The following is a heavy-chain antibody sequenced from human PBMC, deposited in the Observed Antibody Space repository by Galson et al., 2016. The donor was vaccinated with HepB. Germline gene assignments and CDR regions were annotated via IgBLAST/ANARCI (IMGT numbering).Heavy chain of an antibody. CDR2: ISSSGTTI. Sequence: SLRLSCAASGFTFSRYEMNWVRQAPGKGLEWVSYISSSGTTIYYADSVKGRFTISRDNAKNSLYLQMNSLRAEDTAVYYFARGPVRLDDLLTGPPKTPHYWGQGTLVTVSS. J-gene: IGHJ4*02. CDR1: GFTFSRYE. V-gene: IGHV3-48*03. D-gene: IGHD3-9*01. CDR3: ARGPVRLDDLLTGPPKTPHY.